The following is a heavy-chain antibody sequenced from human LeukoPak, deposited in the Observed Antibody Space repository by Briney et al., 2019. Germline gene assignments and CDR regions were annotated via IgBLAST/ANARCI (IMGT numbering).Heavy chain of an antibody. D-gene: IGHD3-10*01. CDR1: GFKFNNHP. V-gene: IGHV3-23*01. J-gene: IGHJ4*02. CDR3: AKVRDSGSGNYYYYFDY. CDR2: ISGSGYST. Sequence: GGSLRLSCAASGFKFNNHPFSWVRQAPGKGLEGVSAISGSGYSTYYADSVKGRFTISRDNSRNTLYLQMNSLRAEDTAVYYCAKVRDSGSGNYYYYFDYWGQGTLVTVSS.